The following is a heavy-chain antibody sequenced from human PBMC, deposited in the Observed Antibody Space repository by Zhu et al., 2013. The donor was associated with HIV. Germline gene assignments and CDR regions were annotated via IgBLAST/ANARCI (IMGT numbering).Heavy chain of an antibody. CDR3: ARDGDSSGYYGMDV. D-gene: IGHD6-19*01. CDR1: GYPFTGFY. J-gene: IGHJ6*02. V-gene: IGHV1-2*02. CDR2: IHPVSGDT. Sequence: QVQLVQSGAEMKKPGASVKVSCQTSGYPFTGFYLHWVRQAPGQGPQWMGWIHPVSGDTQYGQKFQGRVTVTRDTSISTAYMELSRLRSDDTAVYYCARDGDSSGYYGMDVWGQGTTVTVSS.